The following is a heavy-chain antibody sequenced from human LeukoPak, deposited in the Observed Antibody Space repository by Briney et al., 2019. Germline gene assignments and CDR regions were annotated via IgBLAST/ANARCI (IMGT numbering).Heavy chain of an antibody. D-gene: IGHD2-2*01. CDR2: IWYDRSNK. CDR1: GFTFSSYG. J-gene: IGHJ4*02. CDR3: AKDSLTAMAKNYFDY. Sequence: GRSLRLSCAASGFTFSSYGMHWVRQAPGKGLEWVAVIWYDRSNKYYADSVKGRFTISRDNSKNTLYLQMNSLRAEDTAVYYCAKDSLTAMAKNYFDYWGRGTLVTVSS. V-gene: IGHV3-33*06.